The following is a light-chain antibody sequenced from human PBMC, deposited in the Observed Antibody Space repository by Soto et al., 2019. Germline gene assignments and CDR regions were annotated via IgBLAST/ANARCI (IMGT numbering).Light chain of an antibody. CDR3: QQYGSSGT. Sequence: IVLTHSPGTLSLSPVERATRSCRASQSVSSNYLAWYQQKPGQAPRLLIYGASNRATGIPDRFSGSGSGTDFTLTISRLEPEDFAVYYCQQYGSSGTFGQGTKVDIK. CDR1: QSVSSNY. CDR2: GAS. J-gene: IGKJ1*01. V-gene: IGKV3-20*01.